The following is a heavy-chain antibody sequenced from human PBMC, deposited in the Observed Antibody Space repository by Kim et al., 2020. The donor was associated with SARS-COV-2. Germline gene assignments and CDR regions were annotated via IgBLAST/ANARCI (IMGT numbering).Heavy chain of an antibody. Sequence: SETLSLTCTVSGGSISSSSYYWGWIRQPPGKGLEWIGSIYYSGSTYYNPSLKSRVTISVDTSKNQFSLKLSSVTAADTAVYYCARDFSGLSYNWFDPWGQGALVTVAS. V-gene: IGHV4-39*07. CDR1: GGSISSSSYY. CDR3: ARDFSGLSYNWFDP. J-gene: IGHJ5*02. CDR2: IYYSGST. D-gene: IGHD3-10*01.